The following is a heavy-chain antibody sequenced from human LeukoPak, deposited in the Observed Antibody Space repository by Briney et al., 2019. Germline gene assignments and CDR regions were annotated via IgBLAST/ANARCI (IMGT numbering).Heavy chain of an antibody. D-gene: IGHD2-15*01. V-gene: IGHV3-30*02. CDR2: IRKDGSDK. J-gene: IGHJ5*02. Sequence: PGGSLRLSCAASGFTFSTNGIHWVRQAPGKGLEWVTYIRKDGSDKWYPKSVKGRFTISRDNSKNTVILQMNSLRPEDTALYYCAKDDQWSLDHWGQGALVTVSS. CDR3: AKDDQWSLDH. CDR1: GFTFSTNG.